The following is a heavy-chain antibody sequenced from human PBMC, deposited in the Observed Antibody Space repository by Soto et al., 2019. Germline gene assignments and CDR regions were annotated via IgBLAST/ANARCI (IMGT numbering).Heavy chain of an antibody. Sequence: ASVKVSCKASGYTFTSYDINWVRQATGQELEWMGWLNRNSGNTGYAQKFQGRVTMTRNTSISTAYMELSSLRSEDTAVDYCARVRILEAFDVWGQGTMVTVSS. V-gene: IGHV1-8*01. D-gene: IGHD2-15*01. CDR3: ARVRILEAFDV. J-gene: IGHJ3*01. CDR1: GYTFTSYD. CDR2: LNRNSGNT.